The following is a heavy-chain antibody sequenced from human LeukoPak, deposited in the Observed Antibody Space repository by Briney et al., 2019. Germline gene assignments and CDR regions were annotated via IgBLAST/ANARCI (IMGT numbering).Heavy chain of an antibody. J-gene: IGHJ1*01. V-gene: IGHV3-23*01. CDR3: AKHTVTTFSEYFQH. CDR2: ISGSGGST. D-gene: IGHD4-17*01. CDR1: GFTFSSYA. Sequence: TGGSLRLSCAASGFTFSSYAMSWVRQAPGKGLEWVSGISGSGGSTYYADSVKGRFTISRDNSKNTLYLQINSLRAEDTAVYYCAKHTVTTFSEYFQHWGQGTLVTVSS.